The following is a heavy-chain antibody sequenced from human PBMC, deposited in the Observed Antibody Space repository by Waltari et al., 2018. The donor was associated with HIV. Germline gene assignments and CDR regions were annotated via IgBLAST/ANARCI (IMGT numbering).Heavy chain of an antibody. CDR1: GSTFTGYY. CDR2: INPNSGGT. CDR3: AREGARMTTMIYYYYGMDV. D-gene: IGHD4-4*01. V-gene: IGHV1-2*06. Sequence: QVQLVQSGAEVKKPGDSVKVSCKASGSTFTGYYMQWGRQAPGQGLEWMGRINPNSGGTNYAQQFQGRVTMTRDTSISTAYMELSRLRSDDTAVYYCAREGARMTTMIYYYYGMDVWGQGTTVTVSS. J-gene: IGHJ6*02.